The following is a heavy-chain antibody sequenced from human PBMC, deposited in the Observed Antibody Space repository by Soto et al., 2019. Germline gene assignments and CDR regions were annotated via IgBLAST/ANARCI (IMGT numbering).Heavy chain of an antibody. J-gene: IGHJ4*02. CDR3: ARGLIEAAYLVDDY. Sequence: SETLSLTCAVYGGSFSGYYWSWIRQPPGKGLEWIGEINHSGSTNYNPSLKSRVTISVDTSKNQFSLKLSSVTAADTAVYYCARGLIEAAYLVDDYWGQGTLVTVSS. CDR1: GGSFSGYY. V-gene: IGHV4-34*01. D-gene: IGHD6-13*01. CDR2: INHSGST.